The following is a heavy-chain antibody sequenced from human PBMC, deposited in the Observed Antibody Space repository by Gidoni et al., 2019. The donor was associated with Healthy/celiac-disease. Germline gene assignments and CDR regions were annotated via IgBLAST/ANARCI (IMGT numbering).Heavy chain of an antibody. CDR3: AKAYDSSGYLPDY. J-gene: IGHJ4*02. Sequence: EVQLLESGGGLVQPGGSLRLSCAASGVTFSSYAMSWVRQAPGKGLEWVSAISGSGGSTYYADSVKGRFTISRDNSKNTLYLQMNSLRAEDTAVYYCAKAYDSSGYLPDYWGQGTLVTVSS. V-gene: IGHV3-23*01. CDR1: GVTFSSYA. CDR2: ISGSGGST. D-gene: IGHD3-22*01.